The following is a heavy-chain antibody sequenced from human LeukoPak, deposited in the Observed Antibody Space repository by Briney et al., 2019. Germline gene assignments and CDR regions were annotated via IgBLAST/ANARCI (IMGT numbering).Heavy chain of an antibody. J-gene: IGHJ4*02. CDR1: GFTFSGYG. CDR3: AREPHGDHDY. V-gene: IGHV3-66*01. CDR2: IYSGGST. D-gene: IGHD4-17*01. Sequence: GGSLRLSCAASGFTFSGYGMSWVRQAPGKGLEWVSVIYSGGSTYYADSVKGRFTISRDNSKNTLYLQMNSLRAEDTAVYYCAREPHGDHDYWGQGTLVTVSS.